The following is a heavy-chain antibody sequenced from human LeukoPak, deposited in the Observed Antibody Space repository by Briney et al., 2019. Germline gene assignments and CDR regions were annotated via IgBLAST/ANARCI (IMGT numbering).Heavy chain of an antibody. Sequence: SVKVSFKASGYTFIGYSISWVRQAPGHGLEWMGWITPYNGKTNYVQNFQGRVTMTTDTSTSTAYMELRSLRSDDTAVYYCAREYGGNPGLFGYWGQGTLVTVSS. CDR2: ITPYNGKT. V-gene: IGHV1-18*01. D-gene: IGHD4-23*01. J-gene: IGHJ4*02. CDR1: GYTFIGYS. CDR3: AREYGGNPGLFGY.